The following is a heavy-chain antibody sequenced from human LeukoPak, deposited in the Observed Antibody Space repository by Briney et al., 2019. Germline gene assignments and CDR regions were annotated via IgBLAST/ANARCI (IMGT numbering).Heavy chain of an antibody. CDR3: ASLQLWSYYFDY. Sequence: GASVEVSCKVSGYTLTELSMHWVRQAPGKGLEWMGGFDPEDGETIYAQKFQGRVTMTEDTSTDTAYMELSSLRSEDTAVYYCASLQLWSYYFDYWGQGTLVTVSS. CDR1: GYTLTELS. V-gene: IGHV1-24*01. D-gene: IGHD5-18*01. CDR2: FDPEDGET. J-gene: IGHJ4*02.